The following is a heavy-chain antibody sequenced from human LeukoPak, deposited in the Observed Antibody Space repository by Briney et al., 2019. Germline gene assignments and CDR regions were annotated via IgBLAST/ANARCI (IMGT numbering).Heavy chain of an antibody. V-gene: IGHV1-18*01. CDR1: GYTFSTYG. Sequence: ASVKVSCKASGYTFSTYGISWVRQAPGQGFEWMGWISAYNGNTNYAQKFQGRVTMTTDTSTITAYMELRSLRSDDTAVYYCARDRMVLVDYWGQGTLVTVSS. CDR3: ARDRMVLVDY. J-gene: IGHJ4*02. CDR2: ISAYNGNT. D-gene: IGHD3-10*01.